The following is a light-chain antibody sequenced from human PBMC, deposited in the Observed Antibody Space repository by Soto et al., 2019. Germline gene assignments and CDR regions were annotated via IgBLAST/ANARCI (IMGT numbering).Light chain of an antibody. CDR3: QQRSNWPGT. Sequence: EIVLTQSPATLSLSPGERATLSCRASQSVSSYLAWYQQKSGQAPRLLIYDASNRAPGIPARFSGSGSGTDFTLTISSLEPEDFAVYYCQQRSNWPGTFGGGTKVEIK. J-gene: IGKJ4*01. V-gene: IGKV3-11*01. CDR1: QSVSSY. CDR2: DAS.